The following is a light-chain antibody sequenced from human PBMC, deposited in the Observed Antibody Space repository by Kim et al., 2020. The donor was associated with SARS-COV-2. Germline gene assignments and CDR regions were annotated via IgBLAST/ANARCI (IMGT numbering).Light chain of an antibody. J-gene: IGKJ2*01. V-gene: IGKV3-15*01. CDR1: QSISSH. Sequence: PGERATLFCRASQSISSHLAWYQKKPGQPPRLFVYGVSTRATGIPARFSGSGSATEFTLTISSLQSEDFAVYYCQQYNNWPYTFGQGTKVDIK. CDR3: QQYNNWPYT. CDR2: GVS.